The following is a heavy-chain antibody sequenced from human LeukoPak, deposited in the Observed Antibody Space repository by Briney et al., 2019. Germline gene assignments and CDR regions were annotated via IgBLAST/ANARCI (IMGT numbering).Heavy chain of an antibody. CDR3: ARGEYSYGRYYYYYMDV. CDR2: IYYSGST. Sequence: SETLSLTCTVSGGSISSYYWSWIRQPPGKGLEWIGYIYYSGSTNYNPSLKSRLTMSVDTSKNQFSLKLSSVTAADTAVYYCARGEYSYGRYYYYYMDVWGIGTTVTVSS. CDR1: GGSISSYY. J-gene: IGHJ6*03. D-gene: IGHD5-18*01. V-gene: IGHV4-59*01.